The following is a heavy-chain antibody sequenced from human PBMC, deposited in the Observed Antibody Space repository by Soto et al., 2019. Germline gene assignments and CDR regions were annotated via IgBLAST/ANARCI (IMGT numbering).Heavy chain of an antibody. J-gene: IGHJ3*02. Sequence: PGGSLRLSCAASGFTFSSYSMNWVRQAPGKGLEWVSYISSSSSTIYYADSVKGRFTISRDNAKNSLYLQMNSLRAEDTAVYYCATSDPNIVVVAAGPNDAFDIWGQGTMVTVSS. CDR1: GFTFSSYS. CDR2: ISSSSSTI. CDR3: ATSDPNIVVVAAGPNDAFDI. D-gene: IGHD2-15*01. V-gene: IGHV3-48*01.